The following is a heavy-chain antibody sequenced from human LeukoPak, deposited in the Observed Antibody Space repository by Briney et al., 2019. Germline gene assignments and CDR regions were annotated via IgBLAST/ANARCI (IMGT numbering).Heavy chain of an antibody. CDR2: ISYDGSNK. J-gene: IGHJ4*02. Sequence: PGGSLRLSCAASGFTFSSYAMHWVRQAPGKGLEWVAVISYDGSNKYYADSVKGRFTISRDNSKNTLYLQMNSLRAEDTAVYYCARDTVTKSSYDYWGQGILVTVSS. CDR1: GFTFSSYA. V-gene: IGHV3-30-3*01. D-gene: IGHD4-17*01. CDR3: ARDTVTKSSYDY.